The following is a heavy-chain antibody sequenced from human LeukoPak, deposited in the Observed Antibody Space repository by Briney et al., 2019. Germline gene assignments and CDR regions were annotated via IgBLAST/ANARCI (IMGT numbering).Heavy chain of an antibody. CDR1: GFTFSNYA. CDR3: AKDGEREALLDY. D-gene: IGHD2-8*02. CDR2: IGGSASST. V-gene: IGHV3-23*01. Sequence: LPGGSLRLSCAASGFTFSNYAMSWARQAPGKGLEWVSAIGGSASSTYHADSVKGRFTISRDNSKNTLYLQMNSLRAEDTAVYYCAKDGEREALLDYWGQGTLVTVSS. J-gene: IGHJ4*02.